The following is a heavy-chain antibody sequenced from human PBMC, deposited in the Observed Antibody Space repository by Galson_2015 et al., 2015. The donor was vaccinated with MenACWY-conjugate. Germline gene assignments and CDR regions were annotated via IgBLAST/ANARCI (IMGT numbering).Heavy chain of an antibody. CDR2: IIPLSGNT. D-gene: IGHD1-1*01. CDR3: ARDDRGSFYNTLYWFDP. V-gene: IGHV1-69*13. Sequence: SVKVSCKVSGDTFSSDSISWVRQAPGQGLELMGGIIPLSGNTNYVEKFQGRVTITADSSTNTVYMELSRLKSEDTAMYYCARDDRGSFYNTLYWFDPWAREPRSPSPQ. J-gene: IGHJ5*02. CDR1: GDTFSSDS.